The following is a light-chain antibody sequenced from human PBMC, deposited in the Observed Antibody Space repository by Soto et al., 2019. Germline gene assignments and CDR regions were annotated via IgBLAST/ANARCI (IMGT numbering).Light chain of an antibody. V-gene: IGKV1-39*01. CDR1: QYINNY. CDR3: QQSYSTPPYT. CDR2: AAY. J-gene: IGKJ2*01. Sequence: DIPMTQSPSSLSTSVGDRVTITCRASQYINNYLNWYQQKPGKAPKLLIFAAYNLQSGVPSRFSGSGSGTDFTLTISILQPEDFATYYCQQSYSTPPYTFGQGTKLDMK.